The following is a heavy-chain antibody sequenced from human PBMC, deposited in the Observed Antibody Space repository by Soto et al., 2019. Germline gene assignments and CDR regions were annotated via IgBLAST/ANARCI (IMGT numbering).Heavy chain of an antibody. J-gene: IGHJ4*02. D-gene: IGHD3-22*01. CDR3: AKTINYYDSSGPYPSYFDY. CDR1: GFTFSSYA. CDR2: ISGSGGST. Sequence: PGRSLRLSCAAAGFTFSSYAMSWVRQAPGKGLEWVSAISGSGGSTYYADSVKGRFTISRDNSKNTLYLQMNSLRAEDTAVYYCAKTINYYDSSGPYPSYFDYWGQGTLVTVSS. V-gene: IGHV3-23*01.